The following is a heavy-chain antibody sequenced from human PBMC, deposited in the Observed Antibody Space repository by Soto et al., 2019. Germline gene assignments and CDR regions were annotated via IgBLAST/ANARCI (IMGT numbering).Heavy chain of an antibody. V-gene: IGHV5-10-1*01. Sequence: GESLKISCKGSGYSLTSYWISWVRQMPGKGLEWMGRIDPSDSYTNYSPSFQGHVTISADKSISTAYLQWSSLKASDTAMYYCARSFPRTIFGVVIIPWFDPWGQGTLVTVSS. CDR3: ARSFPRTIFGVVIIPWFDP. D-gene: IGHD3-3*01. CDR2: IDPSDSYT. CDR1: GYSLTSYW. J-gene: IGHJ5*02.